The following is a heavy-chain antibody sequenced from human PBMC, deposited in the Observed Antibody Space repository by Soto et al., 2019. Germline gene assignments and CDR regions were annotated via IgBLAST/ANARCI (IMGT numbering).Heavy chain of an antibody. V-gene: IGHV3-33*01. J-gene: IGHJ4*02. CDR2: IWYDGSNK. D-gene: IGHD3-10*01. CDR1: GFTFSSYG. Sequence: PGGSLRLSCAASGFTFSSYGMHWVRQALGKGLEWVAVIWYDGSNKYYADSVKGRFTISRDNSKNTLYLQMNSLRAEDTAMYYCARDSVPTGGGVFDYWGQGTLVTVSS. CDR3: ARDSVPTGGGVFDY.